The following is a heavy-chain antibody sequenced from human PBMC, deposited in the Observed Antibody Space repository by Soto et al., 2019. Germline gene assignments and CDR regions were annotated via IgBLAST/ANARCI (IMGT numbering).Heavy chain of an antibody. CDR1: GFTCSSYA. J-gene: IGHJ4*02. CDR2: ISGSGGST. D-gene: IGHD3-3*01. Sequence: VGSLRLSCAASGFTCSSYAMSWVRQAPGKGLEWVSAISGSGGSTYYADSVKGRFTISRDNSKNTLYLQMNSLRAEDTAVYYCAKGDTYYDFWSGYLLFDYWGQGTLVTVSS. CDR3: AKGDTYYDFWSGYLLFDY. V-gene: IGHV3-23*01.